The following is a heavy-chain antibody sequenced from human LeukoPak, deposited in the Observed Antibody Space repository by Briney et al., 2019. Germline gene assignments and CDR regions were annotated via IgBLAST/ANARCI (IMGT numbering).Heavy chain of an antibody. V-gene: IGHV3-48*04. J-gene: IGHJ4*02. CDR2: ISSSGRTM. CDR1: GFTFSSYS. D-gene: IGHD3-22*01. CDR3: ARGYGGSYPYYFDY. Sequence: GGPLRLSCAASGFTFSSYSMNWVRQAPGKGLEWVSYISSSGRTMYYADSVKGRFSISRDNAKKALYLQVNSLRAEDTAVYYCARGYGGSYPYYFDYWGQGTLVAVSS.